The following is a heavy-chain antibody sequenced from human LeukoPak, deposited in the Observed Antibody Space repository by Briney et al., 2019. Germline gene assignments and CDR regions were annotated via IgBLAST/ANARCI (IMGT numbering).Heavy chain of an antibody. Sequence: GGSLRLSCAASGFTFSSYAMSWVRQAPGKGLEWVSAISGSGGSTYYADSVKGRFTSSRDNSKNTLYLQMNSLRAEDTAVYYCAKDIVVVTAILFDYWGQGTLVTVSS. V-gene: IGHV3-23*01. J-gene: IGHJ4*02. D-gene: IGHD2-21*02. CDR2: ISGSGGST. CDR3: AKDIVVVTAILFDY. CDR1: GFTFSSYA.